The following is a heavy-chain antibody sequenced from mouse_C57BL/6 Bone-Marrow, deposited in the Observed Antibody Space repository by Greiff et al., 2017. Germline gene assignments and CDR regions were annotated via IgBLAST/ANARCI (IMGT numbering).Heavy chain of an antibody. D-gene: IGHD1-1*01. J-gene: IGHJ4*01. CDR1: GFTFSSYA. Sequence: EVQRVESGGGLVKPGGSLKLSCAASGFTFSSYAMSWVRQTPEKRLEWVATISAGGSYTYYPDNVKGRFTISRDNAKNNLYLQMSHLKSEDTAMYYCARDRLLRYLYAMDYWGQGTSVTVSS. V-gene: IGHV5-4*01. CDR3: ARDRLLRYLYAMDY. CDR2: ISAGGSYT.